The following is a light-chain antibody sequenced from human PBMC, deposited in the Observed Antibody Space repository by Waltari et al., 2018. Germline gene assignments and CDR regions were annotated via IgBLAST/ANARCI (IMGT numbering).Light chain of an antibody. CDR3: QQRGSWPPMYT. V-gene: IGKV3-11*01. Sequence: EIVLTQSPATLSLSPGERATLPCRASQSVGTYLAWYQQKPGQAPRLLIYDASYRATGIPARFSGSESGTDVALTISSLEPDDFAVYYCQQRGSWPPMYTFGQGTKVEIK. CDR1: QSVGTY. CDR2: DAS. J-gene: IGKJ2*01.